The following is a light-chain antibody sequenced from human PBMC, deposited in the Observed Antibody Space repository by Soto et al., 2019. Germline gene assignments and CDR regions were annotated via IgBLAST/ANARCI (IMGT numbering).Light chain of an antibody. CDR3: QKYSSVPV. CDR2: AAS. Sequence: DIQMTQSPTSLSASVGDRVTITCRASQGIRNFVAWYQQKPGKAPKLLIYAASTLQSGVPSRFSGSGSGTDFNLTINSLQLKDVATYSCQKYSSVPVFGPGTKVEIK. V-gene: IGKV1-27*01. J-gene: IGKJ3*01. CDR1: QGIRNF.